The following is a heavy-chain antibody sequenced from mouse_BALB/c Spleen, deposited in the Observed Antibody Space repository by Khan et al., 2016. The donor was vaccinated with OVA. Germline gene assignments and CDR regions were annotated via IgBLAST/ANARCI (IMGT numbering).Heavy chain of an antibody. V-gene: IGHV1S137*01. CDR1: GYTFTDYA. CDR2: ISTYYGDA. Sequence: QVQLKQSGAELVRPGVSVKISCKGSGYTFTDYAMHWVKQSHAKSLEWIGVISTYYGDANYNQKFKGKATMTVDKSSSTAYMELDRLTSEDSAIYCCARSHSGFAYWGQGTLVTVS. J-gene: IGHJ3*01. CDR3: ARSHSGFAY.